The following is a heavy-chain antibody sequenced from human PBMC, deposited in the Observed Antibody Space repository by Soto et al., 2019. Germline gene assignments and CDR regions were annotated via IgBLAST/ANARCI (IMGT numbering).Heavy chain of an antibody. CDR2: ISSSSSYI. CDR3: ARDYYDILTGYSGYYYYGMDV. D-gene: IGHD3-9*01. CDR1: GFTFSSYS. V-gene: IGHV3-21*01. Sequence: GGSLRLSCAASGFTFSSYSMNWVRQAPGKGLEWVSSISSSSSYIYYADSVKGRFTISRDNAKNSLYLQMNSLRAEDTAVYYCARDYYDILTGYSGYYYYGMDVWGQGTTVTVS. J-gene: IGHJ6*02.